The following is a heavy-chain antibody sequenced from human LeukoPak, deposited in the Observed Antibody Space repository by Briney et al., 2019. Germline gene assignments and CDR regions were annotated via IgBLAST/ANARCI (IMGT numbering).Heavy chain of an antibody. V-gene: IGHV3-7*01. D-gene: IGHD3-16*01. CDR2: INQDGGTR. CDR3: ARDMKGNLDY. CDR1: GYTFSNTW. Sequence: GGSLRLSCAASGYTFSNTWMAWVRQAPGKGLDWVANINQDGGTRQYADSVRGRFTISRYNAKNSLYLEMNSLRAEDTGLYHCARDMKGNLDYWGQGTLVTVSS. J-gene: IGHJ4*02.